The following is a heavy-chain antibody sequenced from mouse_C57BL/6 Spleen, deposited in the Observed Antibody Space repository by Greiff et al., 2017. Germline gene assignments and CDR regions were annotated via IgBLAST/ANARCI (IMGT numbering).Heavy chain of an antibody. Sequence: VNLVESGAELVRPGASVTLSCKASGYTFTDYEMHWVKQTPVHGLEWIGAIDPETGGTAYNQKFKGKAILTADKSSSTAYMELRSLTSEDSAVYYCTSDGYYRFAYWGQGTLVTVSA. V-gene: IGHV1-15*01. J-gene: IGHJ3*01. CDR2: IDPETGGT. D-gene: IGHD2-3*01. CDR1: GYTFTDYE. CDR3: TSDGYYRFAY.